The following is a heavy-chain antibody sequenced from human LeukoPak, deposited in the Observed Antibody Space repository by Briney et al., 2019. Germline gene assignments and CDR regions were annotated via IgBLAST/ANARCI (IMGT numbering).Heavy chain of an antibody. D-gene: IGHD5-18*01. CDR1: GFTFRSYA. CDR2: ISGSGGST. Sequence: GGSLRLSCAASGFTFRSYAMSWVRQAPGKGLEWVSAISGSGGSTYYADSVKGRFTISRDNSKNTLYLQMNSLRAEDTAVYYCAKDLAMVPTPFDYWGQGTLVTVSS. CDR3: AKDLAMVPTPFDY. V-gene: IGHV3-23*01. J-gene: IGHJ4*02.